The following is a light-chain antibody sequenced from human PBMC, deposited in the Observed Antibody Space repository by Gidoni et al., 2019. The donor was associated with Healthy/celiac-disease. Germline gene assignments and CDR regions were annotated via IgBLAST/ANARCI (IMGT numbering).Light chain of an antibody. CDR1: QSISSY. J-gene: IGKJ3*01. CDR2: AAS. V-gene: IGKV1-39*01. Sequence: DIQMTQSPSSRSASVGDRVTITCRASQSISSYVNWYQQKPGKAPKLLIYAASSLQSGVPSRFSGSGSGTDFTLTISSLQPEDFATYYCQQSYSTPWDFGPGTKVDIQ. CDR3: QQSYSTPWD.